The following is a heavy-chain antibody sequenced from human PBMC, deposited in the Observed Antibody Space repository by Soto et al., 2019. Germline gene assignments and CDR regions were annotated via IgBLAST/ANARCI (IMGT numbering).Heavy chain of an antibody. V-gene: IGHV1-18*01. CDR2: ISAHNGNT. D-gene: IGHD1-1*01. Sequence: QVHLVQSGAEVKKPGASVKVSCKGSGYTFTSYGITWVRQAPGQGLEWMGWISAHNGNTDYAQKLQGRVTVTRDTSTSTAYKELRRLRSDETAVYYCARGRYGDYWGQGALVTVSS. J-gene: IGHJ4*02. CDR3: ARGRYGDY. CDR1: GYTFTSYG.